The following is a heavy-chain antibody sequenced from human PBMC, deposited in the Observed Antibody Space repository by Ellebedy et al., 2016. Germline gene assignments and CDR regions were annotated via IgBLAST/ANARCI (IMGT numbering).Heavy chain of an antibody. Sequence: ASVKVSCKASGYTFTSYGISWVRQAPGQGLEWMGWISAYNGNTNYAQKLQGRVTMTTDTSTSTAYMELRSLRFDDTAVYYCAREFSALWFGESLSGMDVWGQGTTVTVSS. V-gene: IGHV1-18*01. J-gene: IGHJ6*02. CDR2: ISAYNGNT. CDR1: GYTFTSYG. D-gene: IGHD3-10*01. CDR3: AREFSALWFGESLSGMDV.